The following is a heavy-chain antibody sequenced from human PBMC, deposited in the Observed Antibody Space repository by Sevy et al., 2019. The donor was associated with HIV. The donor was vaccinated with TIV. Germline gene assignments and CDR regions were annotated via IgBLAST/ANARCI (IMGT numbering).Heavy chain of an antibody. V-gene: IGHV1-18*01. J-gene: IGHJ4*02. CDR2: ISAYNGNT. Sequence: ASVKVTCKASGYTFTSYGISWVRQAPGQGLEWMGWISAYNGNTNYAQKLQGRVTMTTDTSTSTAYMELRSLRSDDTAVYYCAVDTAMAPFDYWGQGTLVTVSS. CDR1: GYTFTSYG. D-gene: IGHD5-18*01. CDR3: AVDTAMAPFDY.